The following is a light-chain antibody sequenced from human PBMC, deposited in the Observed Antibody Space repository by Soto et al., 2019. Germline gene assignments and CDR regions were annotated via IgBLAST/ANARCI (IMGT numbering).Light chain of an antibody. Sequence: DIQMTQSPSTLSASVGGRVTITCRASQSVGTWVAWYQQKPGKAPKLLIYGASNLESGVPSRFSGSGSGTEFTLTITTLQPDDFATYFCQLYNRNTWSFGTGTKVDIK. CDR2: GAS. CDR1: QSVGTW. J-gene: IGKJ1*01. CDR3: QLYNRNTWS. V-gene: IGKV1-5*01.